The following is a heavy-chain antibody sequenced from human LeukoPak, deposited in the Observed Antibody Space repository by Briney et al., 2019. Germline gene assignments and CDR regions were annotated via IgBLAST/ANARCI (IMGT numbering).Heavy chain of an antibody. CDR2: VSGSGGST. D-gene: IGHD5-18*01. Sequence: GGSLRLSCAAAGFTFSSYPMSWVRRAPGKGLEWVSTVSGSGGSTFYADSVKGRFTISRDNSKNTLYLQMNSLRAADTAVYYCARAAGGYSYENFDFWGRGTLVTAPS. V-gene: IGHV3-23*01. J-gene: IGHJ4*02. CDR1: GFTFSSYP. CDR3: ARAAGGYSYENFDF.